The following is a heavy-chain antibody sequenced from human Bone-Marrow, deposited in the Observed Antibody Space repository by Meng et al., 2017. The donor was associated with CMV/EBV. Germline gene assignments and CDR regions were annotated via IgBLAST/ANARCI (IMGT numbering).Heavy chain of an antibody. J-gene: IGHJ3*02. CDR1: GGSISSYY. V-gene: IGHV4-59*01. Sequence: SETLSLTCTVSGGSISSYYWSWIRQPPGKGLEWIGYIYYSGSTNYNPSLKSRVTISVDTSKNQFSLKLSSVTAADTAVYYCARENYYYNDDFDNWGQGTMVTVSS. CDR2: IYYSGST. CDR3: ARENYYYNDDFDN. D-gene: IGHD3-22*01.